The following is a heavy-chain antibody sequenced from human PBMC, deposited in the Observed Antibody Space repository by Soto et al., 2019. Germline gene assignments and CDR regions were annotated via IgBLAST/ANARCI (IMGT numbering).Heavy chain of an antibody. J-gene: IGHJ6*02. CDR3: AGDKILLNRHGDYAYYYYGLDV. D-gene: IGHD4-17*01. V-gene: IGHV4-59*01. CDR2: IYYSGST. Sequence: SETLSLTCTVSGDSISSYYWTWIRQPPGKGLEWIGYIYYSGSTNYNPSLKSRVTISVDTSKNQFSLKLSSVTAADTAVYYGAGDKILLNRHGDYAYYYYGLDVWGHGTTVTVSS. CDR1: GDSISSYY.